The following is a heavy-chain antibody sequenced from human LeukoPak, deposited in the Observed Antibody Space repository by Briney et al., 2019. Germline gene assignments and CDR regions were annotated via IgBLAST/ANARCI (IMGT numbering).Heavy chain of an antibody. J-gene: IGHJ6*02. Sequence: PGGSLRLSCAASGFTFDDYAMHWVRQAPGKGLEWVSLISGDGGSTYYADSVKGRFTISRDNSKNSLYLQMNSLRTEDTALYYCAKDNTAMAHYYYYGMDVWGQGTTVTVSS. CDR3: AKDNTAMAHYYYYGMDV. D-gene: IGHD5-18*01. CDR2: ISGDGGST. CDR1: GFTFDDYA. V-gene: IGHV3-43*02.